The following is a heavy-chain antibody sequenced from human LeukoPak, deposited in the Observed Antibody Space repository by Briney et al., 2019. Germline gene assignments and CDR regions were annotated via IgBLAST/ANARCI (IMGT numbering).Heavy chain of an antibody. CDR2: ISYGGNNK. Sequence: PGGSPRLSCAASGFTFDSYGMHWVRQAPGKGLEWVAVISYGGNNKYYANSVKGRFTISRDNSKNTLYLQMNSLRAEDTAVYYCTRERDLSLYYFDYWGQGTLVTVSS. V-gene: IGHV3-30*03. J-gene: IGHJ4*02. CDR1: GFTFDSYG. CDR3: TRERDLSLYYFDY.